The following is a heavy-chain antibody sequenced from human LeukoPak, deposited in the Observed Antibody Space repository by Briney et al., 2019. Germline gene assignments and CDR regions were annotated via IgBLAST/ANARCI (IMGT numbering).Heavy chain of an antibody. J-gene: IGHJ4*02. V-gene: IGHV3-23*01. D-gene: IGHD1-26*01. CDR3: ARDIELSC. CDR2: ISASGGNS. CDR1: GFTFSDSA. Sequence: GGSLRLSCEASGFTFSDSAMSRVRQASGRGLEWVSLISASGGNSYYADSVKGRFTVSGDSSKNTLHLQMNSLRAEDTAVYYCARDIELSCWGQGTLVTVSS.